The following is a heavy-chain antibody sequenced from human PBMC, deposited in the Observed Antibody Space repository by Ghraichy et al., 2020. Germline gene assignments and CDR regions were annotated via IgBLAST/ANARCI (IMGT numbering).Heavy chain of an antibody. D-gene: IGHD6-13*01. V-gene: IGHV3-30*04. Sequence: GGSLRLSCAASGFTFSSYAMHWVRQAPGKGLEWVAVISYDGSNKYYADSVKGRFTISRDSSKNTLYLQMNSLSGEDTAVYYCARDQRWQQLGLDYYNGMDVWGQGTTVTVSS. CDR3: ARDQRWQQLGLDYYNGMDV. CDR1: GFTFSSYA. J-gene: IGHJ6*02. CDR2: ISYDGSNK.